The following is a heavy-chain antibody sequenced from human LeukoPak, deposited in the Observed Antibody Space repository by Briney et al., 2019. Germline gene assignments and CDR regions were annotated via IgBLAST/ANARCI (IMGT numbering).Heavy chain of an antibody. V-gene: IGHV5-10-1*01. D-gene: IGHD5-18*01. CDR2: IDPSDSYT. Sequence: GESLKISCKGSGYSFTTYWITWVRQMPGKGLEWMGRIDPSDSYTNYSPSFQGHVTLSADKSISTAYLQRSSLRASDTAMYYCAISKNTATPGDYWGQGTLVTVS. CDR3: AISKNTATPGDY. J-gene: IGHJ4*02. CDR1: GYSFTTYW.